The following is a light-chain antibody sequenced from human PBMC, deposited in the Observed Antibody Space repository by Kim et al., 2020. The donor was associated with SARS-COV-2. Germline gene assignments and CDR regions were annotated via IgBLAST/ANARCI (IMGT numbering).Light chain of an antibody. J-gene: IGLJ2*01. CDR1: SGDSSEA. CDR3: QTWGTGIHVV. V-gene: IGLV4-69*01. Sequence: GKVACNLSSGDSSEAKEWHQQQAEKGPRYGMKGNSDGSHRKGDGSPERFSGSSAGAERYLTSSSLQSEDEANYYCQTWGTGIHVVFGGGTQLTVL. CDR2: GNSDGSH.